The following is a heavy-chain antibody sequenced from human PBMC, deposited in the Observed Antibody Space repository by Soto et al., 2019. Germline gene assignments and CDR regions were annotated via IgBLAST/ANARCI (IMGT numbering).Heavy chain of an antibody. CDR2: IFPIDSDT. V-gene: IGHV5-51*01. J-gene: IGHJ3*01. D-gene: IGHD2-21*02. CDR1: GYTFTRNW. Sequence: GESLKISCKGSGYTFTRNWIGWVRQMPGKGLEWMGIIFPIDSDTRYSPSSQGQVTISADNSTSTAYLQWSCLKASDTAIYYCATPGGRDFNAFDVWGQGTMVTVSS. CDR3: ATPGGRDFNAFDV.